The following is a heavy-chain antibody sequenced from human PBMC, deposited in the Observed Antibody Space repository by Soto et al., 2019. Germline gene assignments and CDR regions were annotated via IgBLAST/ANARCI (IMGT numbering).Heavy chain of an antibody. Sequence: SETLSLTCDVYGGSFSGYIWTWIRQTPGKGLQRIGQINHSGSANYNPSLKSRVTISVHTSKSQFSLELSSVTAADTAVYYCARGLISGSHYSGGWYYFDSWGQGTQVTVSS. V-gene: IGHV4-34*01. D-gene: IGHD1-26*01. CDR1: GGSFSGYI. J-gene: IGHJ4*02. CDR3: ARGLISGSHYSGGWYYFDS. CDR2: INHSGSA.